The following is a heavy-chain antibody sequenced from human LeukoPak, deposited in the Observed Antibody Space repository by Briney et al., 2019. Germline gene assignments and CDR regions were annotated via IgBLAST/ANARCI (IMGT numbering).Heavy chain of an antibody. J-gene: IGHJ5*02. D-gene: IGHD3-22*01. CDR2: IYHSGST. V-gene: IGHV4-30-2*01. CDR1: GGSISSGGYS. CDR3: ARVVDYYDSSGKGWWFDP. Sequence: SQTLSLTCAVSGGSISSGGYSWSWIRQPPGKGLEWIGYIYHSGSTYYNPSLKSRVTISVDRSKNQFSLKLSSVTAADTAVYYCARVVDYYDSSGKGWWFDPWGQGTLVTVSS.